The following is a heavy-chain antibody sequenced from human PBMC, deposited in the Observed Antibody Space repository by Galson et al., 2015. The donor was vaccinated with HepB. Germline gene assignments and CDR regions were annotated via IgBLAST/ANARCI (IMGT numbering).Heavy chain of an antibody. CDR1: GYTLTESS. CDR3: ATDPRWQQLVGVLGFDP. V-gene: IGHV1-24*01. Sequence: SVKVSCKVSGYTLTESSMHWVRQAPGKGLEWMGGFDPEDGETIYAQKFQVRVTMTEDTSTDTAYMELSSLRSEDTAVYYCATDPRWQQLVGVLGFDPWGQGTLVTVSS. J-gene: IGHJ5*02. D-gene: IGHD6-13*01. CDR2: FDPEDGET.